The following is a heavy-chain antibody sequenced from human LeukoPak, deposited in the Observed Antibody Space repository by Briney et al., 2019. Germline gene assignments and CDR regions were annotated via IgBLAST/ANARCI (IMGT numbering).Heavy chain of an antibody. V-gene: IGHV1-18*01. CDR2: ISAYNGNI. CDR1: GYTFTSYG. Sequence: ASAKVSCKASGYTFTSYGISWVRQAPGQGLEWMGWISAYNGNINYAQKFQGRVTMTTDTSTSTAYMELRSLRSDDTAVYYCARESRGYRYGYFYYYDMDVWGQGTTVTVSS. D-gene: IGHD5-18*01. CDR3: ARESRGYRYGYFYYYDMDV. J-gene: IGHJ6*02.